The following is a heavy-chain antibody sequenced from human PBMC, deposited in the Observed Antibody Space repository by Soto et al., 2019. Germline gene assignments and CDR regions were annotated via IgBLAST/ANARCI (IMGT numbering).Heavy chain of an antibody. J-gene: IGHJ4*01. CDR3: VRDRDLYRDMFHADL. Sequence: PGGSLRLSCAASGFTFSNAWMNWVRQAPGKGLEWVGRIKSKTDGGTTDYAAPVKGRFTISRDDSKNTLYLQMNSLRDEDSAVYFCVRDRDLYRDMFHADLWGQGTLVTVSS. V-gene: IGHV3-15*07. CDR2: IKSKTDGGTT. D-gene: IGHD3-10*02. CDR1: GFTFSNAW.